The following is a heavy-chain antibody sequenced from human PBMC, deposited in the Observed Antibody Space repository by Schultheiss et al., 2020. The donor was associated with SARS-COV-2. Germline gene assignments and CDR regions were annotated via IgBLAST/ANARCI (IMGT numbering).Heavy chain of an antibody. CDR1: GFTFSSYG. D-gene: IGHD2-2*01. Sequence: GESLKISCAASGFTFSSYGMHWVRQALGKGLEWVANIKQDGSEKYYVDSVKGRFTISRDNAKNSLYLQMNSLRAEDTAVYYCARGPWCSSTSCYVDYYYYMDVWGKGTTVTVSS. CDR2: IKQDGSEK. V-gene: IGHV3-7*01. J-gene: IGHJ6*03. CDR3: ARGPWCSSTSCYVDYYYYMDV.